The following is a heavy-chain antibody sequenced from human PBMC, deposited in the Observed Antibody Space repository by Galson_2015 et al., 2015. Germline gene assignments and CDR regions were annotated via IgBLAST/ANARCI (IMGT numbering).Heavy chain of an antibody. D-gene: IGHD6-13*01. V-gene: IGHV4-61*01. Sequence: ETLSLTCTVSGGSVSSSSYYWSWIRQPPGKGLEWIGYIYYSGSTNYNPSLKSRVTISVDTSKNQFSLKLSSVTAADTAVYYCASEKYSSSWSHFDYWGQGTLVTVSS. CDR2: IYYSGST. CDR1: GGSVSSSSYY. J-gene: IGHJ4*02. CDR3: ASEKYSSSWSHFDY.